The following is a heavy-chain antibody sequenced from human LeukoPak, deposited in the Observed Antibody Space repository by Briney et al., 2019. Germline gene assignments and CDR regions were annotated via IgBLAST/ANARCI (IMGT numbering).Heavy chain of an antibody. V-gene: IGHV3-48*03. D-gene: IGHD2-15*01. CDR2: TSNSGSTK. CDR3: ARVLGSDHINGYFDS. CDR1: GFIFSSYE. J-gene: IGHJ4*02. Sequence: PGRSLRLSCAASGFIFSSYETNWVRQAPGKGLEWVSYTSNSGSTKYYADSVKGRFTISRDNAKNSLYLQMNSLRAEDTAVYYCARVLGSDHINGYFDSWGQGTLVTVSS.